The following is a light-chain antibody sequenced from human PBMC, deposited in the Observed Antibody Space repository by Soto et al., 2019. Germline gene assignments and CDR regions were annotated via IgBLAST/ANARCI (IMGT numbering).Light chain of an antibody. J-gene: IGKJ1*01. CDR3: QQYNGYSRT. CDR2: DVS. Sequence: DLQTTPSPSPQSASVRDRLPLPYPASQSISSWLAWYQQKPGKAPYLLISDVSSLERGVPSRFSGSGSGTEFTLTISSMQPDDFATFYCQQYNGYSRTFGQGTKVDIK. CDR1: QSISSW. V-gene: IGKV1-5*01.